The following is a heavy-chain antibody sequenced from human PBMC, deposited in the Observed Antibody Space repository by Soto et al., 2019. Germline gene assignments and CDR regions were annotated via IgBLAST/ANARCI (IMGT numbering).Heavy chain of an antibody. J-gene: IGHJ6*02. CDR3: ASAQWIYGLDV. D-gene: IGHD6-19*01. CDR1: GGSFSSYG. Sequence: QVQLVQSGSEVKKPGSSVKVSCKASGGSFSSYGITWVRQVPGQGLEWMGTIIPIFDTANYAQKFQGRVTITADKSTTTGYMELKSLRSGDTAVYYCASAQWIYGLDVWGQGTTVTVSS. CDR2: IIPIFDTA. V-gene: IGHV1-69*06.